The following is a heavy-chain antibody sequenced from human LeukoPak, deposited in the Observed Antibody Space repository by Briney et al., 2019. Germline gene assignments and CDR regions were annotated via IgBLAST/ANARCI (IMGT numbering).Heavy chain of an antibody. CDR3: ARDRDSSGLRDFDL. CDR1: GGSISSYY. CDR2: IYYSGNT. V-gene: IGHV4-59*01. Sequence: SETLSLTCTVSGGSISSYYWSWIRQPPGKGLEWIGYIYYSGNTNSISIDTSKNQFSLQLSSATAADTAVYYCARDRDSSGLRDFDLWGRGTLVTVSA. J-gene: IGHJ2*01. D-gene: IGHD3-22*01.